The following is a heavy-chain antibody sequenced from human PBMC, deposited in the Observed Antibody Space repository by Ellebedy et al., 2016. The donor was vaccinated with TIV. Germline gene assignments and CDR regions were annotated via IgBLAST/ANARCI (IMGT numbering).Heavy chain of an antibody. J-gene: IGHJ6*02. D-gene: IGHD3-10*01. V-gene: IGHV1-46*01. CDR1: GNTFTNYY. CDR3: ARGFDGSGSYYYYGMDV. Sequence: ASVKVSCKASGNTFTNYYMHWVRQAPGQGLQWMGIINPSGDSTSYAQQFQGRVTMTRNTSINTADMELSSLRSEDTAVYYCARGFDGSGSYYYYGMDVWGQGTTVTVS. CDR2: INPSGDST.